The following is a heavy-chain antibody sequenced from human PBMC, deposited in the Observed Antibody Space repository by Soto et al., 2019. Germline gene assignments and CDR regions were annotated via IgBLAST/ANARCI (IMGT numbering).Heavy chain of an antibody. Sequence: GGSLRLSCAASGFTFSSCAMSWVRQAPGKGLEWVSGISGSGGGTYYADSVKGRFTTSRGNSKNTLYLQMNSLRAEDTAVYYCAKDRSRSYGSGYPLGYFDYWGQGTLVTVSS. D-gene: IGHD3-22*01. CDR2: ISGSGGGT. V-gene: IGHV3-23*01. CDR3: AKDRSRSYGSGYPLGYFDY. J-gene: IGHJ4*02. CDR1: GFTFSSCA.